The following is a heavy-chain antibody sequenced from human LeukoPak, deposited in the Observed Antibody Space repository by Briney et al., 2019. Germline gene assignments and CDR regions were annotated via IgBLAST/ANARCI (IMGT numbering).Heavy chain of an antibody. CDR2: IRSKANSYAT. Sequence: GGSLRLSCAASGFTFSGSAMQWVRQASGKGLEWVGRIRSKANSYATAYAASVKGRFTISRDDSKNTAYLQMNSLKTEDTAVYYCTRTKGYCSSTSCYQIDYWGQGTLVTVSS. J-gene: IGHJ4*02. CDR1: GFTFSGSA. V-gene: IGHV3-73*01. D-gene: IGHD2-2*01. CDR3: TRTKGYCSSTSCYQIDY.